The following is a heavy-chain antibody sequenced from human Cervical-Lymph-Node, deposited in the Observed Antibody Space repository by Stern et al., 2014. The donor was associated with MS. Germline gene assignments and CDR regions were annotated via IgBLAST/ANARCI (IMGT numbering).Heavy chain of an antibody. D-gene: IGHD5-18*01. J-gene: IGHJ4*02. Sequence: MQLVQSGGDLVQPGGSLRLSCAASGFTFSTYSMSWVRQAPGKGLEWVAKIKQDGSEKYYVDSVKGRFTISRDNAKNSLYVQMNRLRAEDTAVYYCARAPFIDRYGPHHFDYWGQGTLVTVSS. CDR2: IKQDGSEK. V-gene: IGHV3-7*03. CDR1: GFTFSTYS. CDR3: ARAPFIDRYGPHHFDY.